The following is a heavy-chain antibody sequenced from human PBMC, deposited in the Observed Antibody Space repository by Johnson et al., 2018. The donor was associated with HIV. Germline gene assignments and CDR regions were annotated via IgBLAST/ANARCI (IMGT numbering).Heavy chain of an antibody. CDR1: GFTFGRYW. CDR3: ARGGLGYQNIHDPFDI. CDR2: TQYDGSNK. J-gene: IGHJ3*02. Sequence: QVQLVESGGGLVQPGGSLRLSCAASGFTFGRYWMHWVRQAPGKGLEWVAFTQYDGSNKYYADSMKGRFTISRDNAKNSLYLQMNSLRAEDTAFYYCARGGLGYQNIHDPFDIWGQGTMVTVSS. D-gene: IGHD3-16*02. V-gene: IGHV3-30*02.